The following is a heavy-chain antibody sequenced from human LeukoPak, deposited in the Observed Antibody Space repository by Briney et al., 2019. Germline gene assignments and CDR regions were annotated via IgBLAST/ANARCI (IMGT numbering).Heavy chain of an antibody. CDR1: GAAFTKYG. V-gene: IGHV3-23*01. CDR2: ISRSGDIT. CDR3: ATEGFYY. Sequence: HSGGSLRLSCAPSGAAFTKYGMKWVRQAAGAGLEYISGISRSGDITHYADSVKGRFTISRDNVQNTLYLQMNSLRADDTALYYCATEGFYYWGPGTQVTVSS. J-gene: IGHJ4*02.